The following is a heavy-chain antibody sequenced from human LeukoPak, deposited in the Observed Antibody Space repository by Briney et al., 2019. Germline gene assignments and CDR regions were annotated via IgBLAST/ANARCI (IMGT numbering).Heavy chain of an antibody. Sequence: GGSLRLSCAASGFTFSSYGMHWVRQAPGKGLEWVAIISYDGSNEYYADSVKGRFTITRDNSKNTLYLQMNSLRLEDMALYYCAKPSGSGVDYWGRGTRVTVSS. J-gene: IGHJ4*02. V-gene: IGHV3-30*19. D-gene: IGHD1-26*01. CDR1: GFTFSSYG. CDR3: AKPSGSGVDY. CDR2: ISYDGSNE.